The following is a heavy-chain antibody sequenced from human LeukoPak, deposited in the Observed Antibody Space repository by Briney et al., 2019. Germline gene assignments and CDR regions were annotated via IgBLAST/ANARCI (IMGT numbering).Heavy chain of an antibody. V-gene: IGHV4-38-2*01. J-gene: IGHJ4*02. CDR2: IYHSGST. Sequence: SETLSLTCAVSGYSISSGYYWGWIRQPPGKGLEWIGRIYHSGSTYYNPSLKSRVTISVDTSKNQFSLKLSSVTAADTAVYYCARGRGGEPFLYYFDYWGQGTLVTVSS. D-gene: IGHD3-16*01. CDR1: GYSISSGYY. CDR3: ARGRGGEPFLYYFDY.